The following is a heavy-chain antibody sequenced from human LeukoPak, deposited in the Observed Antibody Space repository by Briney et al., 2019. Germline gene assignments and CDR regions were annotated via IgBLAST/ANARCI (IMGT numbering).Heavy chain of an antibody. CDR1: GFTFSDYY. Sequence: GGSLRLSCAASGFTFSDYYMSWIRQAPGKGLEWVSYISSSSSYTNYADSVKGRFTISRDNAKNSLYLQMNSLRAEDTAVYYCAKDLGVQWLVPYYFGYCGQGTLVTVSS. J-gene: IGHJ4*02. CDR3: AKDLGVQWLVPYYFGY. D-gene: IGHD6-19*01. CDR2: ISSSSSYT. V-gene: IGHV3-11*06.